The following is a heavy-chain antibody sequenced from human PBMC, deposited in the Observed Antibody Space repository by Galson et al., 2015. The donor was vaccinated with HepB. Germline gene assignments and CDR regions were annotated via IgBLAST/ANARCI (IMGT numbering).Heavy chain of an antibody. CDR2: ISNNGGNT. Sequence: SLRLSCAAFGLTFRSYSMHWVRQAPGKGLEFVSAISNNGGNTYYAGSVRGRFTISRGNSKNTLYLQMSSLSPDDTAVYYCVKDRFPRPYYGGNAGDCWGQGTLVTVSS. CDR3: VKDRFPRPYYGGNAGDC. V-gene: IGHV3-64D*06. CDR1: GLTFRSYS. D-gene: IGHD4-23*01. J-gene: IGHJ4*02.